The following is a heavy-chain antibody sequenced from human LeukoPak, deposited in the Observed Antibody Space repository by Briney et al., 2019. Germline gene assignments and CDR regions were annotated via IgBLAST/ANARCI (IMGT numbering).Heavy chain of an antibody. J-gene: IGHJ4*02. CDR1: GGSIISYY. Sequence: SETLSLTCTGSGGSIISYYWSWIRQPPGKGLEWIGYIYYSGSTNYKPSLQSRVTISVDTSKNQFSLQLSSVTAADTAVYYCARDLNYSGSGSSNNGGFDYWGQGTLVTVSS. CDR3: ARDLNYSGSGSSNNGGFDY. D-gene: IGHD3-10*01. V-gene: IGHV4-59*12. CDR2: IYYSGST.